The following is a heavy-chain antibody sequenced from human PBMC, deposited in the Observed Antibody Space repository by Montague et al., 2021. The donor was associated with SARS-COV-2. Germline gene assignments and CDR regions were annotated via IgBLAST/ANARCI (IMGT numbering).Heavy chain of an antibody. J-gene: IGHJ3*01. CDR3: ARGWAFDL. CDR1: GGSTASYY. CDR2: IYYNGDT. V-gene: IGHV4-59*08. Sequence: SETLSLTCAVSGGSTASYYWNWIRQSPGKRPEWIGYIYYNGDTNYNPSLQSRVTISIDTSKNQFSLRLNSVTAADTAVYFCARGWAFDLWGQGRMVTVSS. D-gene: IGHD6-19*01.